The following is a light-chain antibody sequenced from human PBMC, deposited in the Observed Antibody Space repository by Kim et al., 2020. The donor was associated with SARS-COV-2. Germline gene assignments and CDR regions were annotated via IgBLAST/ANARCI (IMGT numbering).Light chain of an antibody. CDR1: QAISSW. CDR2: AAS. J-gene: IGKJ5*01. CDR3: QQSNNFPIT. Sequence: DVQMTQSPSSVSASVGDRVTITCRASQAISSWLAWYQQKPGKAPNLLIYAASALQTGVPSRFSGTGSETDFTLIIDNLQPEDSATYYCQQSNNFPITFGQGTRLEIK. V-gene: IGKV1-12*01.